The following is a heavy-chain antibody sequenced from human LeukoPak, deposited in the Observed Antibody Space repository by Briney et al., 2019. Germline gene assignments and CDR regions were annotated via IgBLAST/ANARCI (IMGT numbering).Heavy chain of an antibody. Sequence: GASVTVSCTASGGTFSSYAISWVREAPGQGLEWMGGIIPIFGTANYAQKFQGRVTITADESTSTAYMELSSLRSEDTAVYYCARDSSGYLGPGYWGQGTLVTVSS. D-gene: IGHD3-22*01. J-gene: IGHJ4*02. CDR3: ARDSSGYLGPGY. CDR1: GGTFSSYA. V-gene: IGHV1-69*13. CDR2: IIPIFGTA.